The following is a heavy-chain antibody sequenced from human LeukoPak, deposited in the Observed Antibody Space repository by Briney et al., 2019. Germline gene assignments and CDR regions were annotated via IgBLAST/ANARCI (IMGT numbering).Heavy chain of an antibody. V-gene: IGHV1-2*02. J-gene: IGHJ5*02. D-gene: IGHD3-22*01. Sequence: ASVKVSCKPSGYTFTGYYMHWVRQAPGQGLEWMGWINPSSGGTNYPQKFQGRVTMTWDTSISTAYMELSSLRSDDTAVYYCTSDTYYYDSTGLGHWFDPWGQGTLVTVSS. CDR2: INPSSGGT. CDR1: GYTFTGYY. CDR3: TSDTYYYDSTGLGHWFDP.